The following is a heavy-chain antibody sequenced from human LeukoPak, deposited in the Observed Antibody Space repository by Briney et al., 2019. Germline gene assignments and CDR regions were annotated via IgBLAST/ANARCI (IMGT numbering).Heavy chain of an antibody. J-gene: IGHJ4*02. D-gene: IGHD2-2*01. Sequence: SVKVSCKASGGTFSSYAISWVRQAPGQGLEWMGGIIPIFGTANYVQKFQGRVTITADESTSTAYMELSSLRSEDTAVYYCAREYCSSTSCLYYFDYWGQGTLVTVSS. V-gene: IGHV1-69*01. CDR3: AREYCSSTSCLYYFDY. CDR2: IIPIFGTA. CDR1: GGTFSSYA.